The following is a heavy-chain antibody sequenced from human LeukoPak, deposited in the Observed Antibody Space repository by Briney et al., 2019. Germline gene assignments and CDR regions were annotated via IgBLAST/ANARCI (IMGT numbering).Heavy chain of an antibody. Sequence: PGGSLRLSCAASGFTFSSYAMHWVRQAPGKGLDWVAVMSYDGSNKYYADSVKGRFTISRDNSKNTLYLQMNSLRTEDTAVYYCARDRSYGDLWAAFDIWGQGTMVTVSS. CDR3: ARDRSYGDLWAAFDI. J-gene: IGHJ3*02. V-gene: IGHV3-30-3*01. CDR1: GFTFSSYA. CDR2: MSYDGSNK. D-gene: IGHD4-17*01.